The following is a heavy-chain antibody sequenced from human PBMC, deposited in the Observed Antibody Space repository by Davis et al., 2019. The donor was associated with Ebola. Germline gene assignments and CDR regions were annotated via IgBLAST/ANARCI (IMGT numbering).Heavy chain of an antibody. V-gene: IGHV4-39*07. CDR2: VSYYSVTT. CDR1: GGSLSSDNYF. CDR3: TRDNPRSWNYDY. Sequence: PSETLSLTCTVSGGSLSSDNYFWGWIRQSPGKGLEWFGSVSYYSVTTFYNPSLKSRVAISVDTSKNQFSLKLTSMTTADTAVYYCTRDNPRSWNYDYWGQGALVTVSS. D-gene: IGHD1-7*01. J-gene: IGHJ4*02.